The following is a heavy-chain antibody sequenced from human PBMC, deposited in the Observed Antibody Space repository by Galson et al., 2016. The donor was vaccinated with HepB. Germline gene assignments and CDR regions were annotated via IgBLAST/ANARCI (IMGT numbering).Heavy chain of an antibody. V-gene: IGHV5-51*01. CDR3: ARIGPYYFDEEQGFDS. CDR1: GFSFPNYW. Sequence: QSGAEVKKPGESLKISCKGSGFSFPNYWIGWVRQMPGKGLEWMGIIYPRDSHTKYSPSFQGQVTIPADKSISTAYLQWRRLKASDSAIYYCARIGPYYFDEEQGFDSWGQGTMVTVSS. J-gene: IGHJ3*02. D-gene: IGHD3-22*01. CDR2: IYPRDSHT.